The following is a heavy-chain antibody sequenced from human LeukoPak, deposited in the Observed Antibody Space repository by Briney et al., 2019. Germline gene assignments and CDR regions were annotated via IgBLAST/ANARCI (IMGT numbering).Heavy chain of an antibody. V-gene: IGHV4-59*01. CDR1: GGFNTHYY. CDR3: ARVISGIRGSFNFDY. D-gene: IGHD1-26*01. CDR2: IYHSGST. J-gene: IGHJ4*02. Sequence: SETLSLTCSVSGGFNTHYYWTWIRQPPGKGLELIGYIYHSGSTNYNPSLNSRVTVSVDTSKNQFSLKLSSVTAADTAVYYCARVISGIRGSFNFDYWGQGTLVTVSS.